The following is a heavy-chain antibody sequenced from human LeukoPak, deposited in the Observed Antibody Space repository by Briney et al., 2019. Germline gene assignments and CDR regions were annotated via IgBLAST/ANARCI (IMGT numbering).Heavy chain of an antibody. D-gene: IGHD1-26*01. Sequence: PSQTLSLTCTVSGGSISSGSYYWSWIRQPAGKGLEWIGRIYTSGSTNYNPSLKSRVTISVDTSKNQFSLKLSSVTAADTAVYYCARDLGCSGSYLDDAFDIWGQGTMVTVSS. CDR1: GGSISSGSYY. CDR3: ARDLGCSGSYLDDAFDI. CDR2: IYTSGST. V-gene: IGHV4-61*02. J-gene: IGHJ3*02.